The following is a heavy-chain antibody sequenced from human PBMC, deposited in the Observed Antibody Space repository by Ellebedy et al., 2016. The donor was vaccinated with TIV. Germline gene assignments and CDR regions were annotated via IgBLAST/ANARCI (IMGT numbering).Heavy chain of an antibody. CDR3: ARALGGGACY. Sequence: GGSLRLSXAASGFTFSSYWMPWVRQAPGKGLEWVANIKQDGSAKYYVDSVKGRFTISRDNAKNSVYLQMNNLRAEDTAVYYCARALGGGACYWGQGDLVTVSS. CDR1: GFTFSSYW. CDR2: IKQDGSAK. V-gene: IGHV3-7*01. D-gene: IGHD2-21*02. J-gene: IGHJ4*02.